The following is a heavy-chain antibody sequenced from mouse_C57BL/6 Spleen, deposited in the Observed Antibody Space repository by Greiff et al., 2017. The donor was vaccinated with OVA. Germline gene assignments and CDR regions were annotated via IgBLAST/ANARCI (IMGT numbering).Heavy chain of an antibody. D-gene: IGHD2-3*01. CDR2: IDPETGGT. J-gene: IGHJ4*01. V-gene: IGHV1-15*01. CDR3: TRRWLLRLDY. Sequence: VKLMESGAELVRPGASVTLSCKASGYTFTDYEMHWVKQTPVHGLEWIGAIDPETGGTAYNQKFKGKAILTADKSSSTAYMELRSLTSEDSAVYYCTRRWLLRLDYWGQGTSVTVSS. CDR1: GYTFTDYE.